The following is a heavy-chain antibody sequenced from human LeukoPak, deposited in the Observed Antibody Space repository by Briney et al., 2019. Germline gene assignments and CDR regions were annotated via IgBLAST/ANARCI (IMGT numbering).Heavy chain of an antibody. D-gene: IGHD5-12*01. CDR3: AKDRYSGYDEGYYFDY. J-gene: IGHJ4*02. CDR2: ISSNGGST. V-gene: IGHV3-64*01. Sequence: PGGSLRLSCAASGFTFSSYAMHWVRQAPGKGLEYVSAISSNGGSTYYANSVKGRFTISRDNSKNTLYLQMNSLRAEDTAVYYCAKDRYSGYDEGYYFDYWGQGTLVTVSS. CDR1: GFTFSSYA.